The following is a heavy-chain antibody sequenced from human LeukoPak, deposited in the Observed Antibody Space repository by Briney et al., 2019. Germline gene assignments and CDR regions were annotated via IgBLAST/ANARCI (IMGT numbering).Heavy chain of an antibody. D-gene: IGHD6-13*01. CDR1: GFTLSSYG. CDR2: IWYDGSNK. V-gene: IGHV3-33*06. CDR3: AKDLGAVAAAAIDY. J-gene: IGHJ4*02. Sequence: AGGSLRLSCAASGFTLSSYGMHWVRQAPGKGLEWVAVIWYDGSNKYYADSVKGRFTISRDNSKNTLYLQMNSLSAEDTAVYYCAKDLGAVAAAAIDYWGQGPLVTVSS.